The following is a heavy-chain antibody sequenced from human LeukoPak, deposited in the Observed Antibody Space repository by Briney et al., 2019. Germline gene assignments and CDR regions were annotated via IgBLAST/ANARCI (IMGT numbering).Heavy chain of an antibody. Sequence: GGSLRLSCAASGFTFSTYSMNWVRQAPGKGLEWVSAISGSGGSTYYADSVKGRFTISRDNSKNTLYLQMNSLRAEDTAVYYCAKRGLWFGELDRKNWFDPWGQGTLVTVSS. J-gene: IGHJ5*02. CDR2: ISGSGGST. D-gene: IGHD3-10*01. CDR1: GFTFSTYS. V-gene: IGHV3-23*01. CDR3: AKRGLWFGELDRKNWFDP.